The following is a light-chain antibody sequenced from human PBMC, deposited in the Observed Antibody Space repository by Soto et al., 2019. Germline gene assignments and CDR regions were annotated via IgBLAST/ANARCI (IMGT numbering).Light chain of an antibody. CDR3: QQYNNSPPLT. Sequence: EIVMTQSPATLSVSPGERATLSCRASQSVSSNLAWYQQKPGQAPRLLIYGASTRATGIPARFSGSGSGTEFTLTISSLQSEDFAVYYCQQYNNSPPLTLGPGTKVDIK. CDR2: GAS. V-gene: IGKV3-15*01. J-gene: IGKJ3*01. CDR1: QSVSSN.